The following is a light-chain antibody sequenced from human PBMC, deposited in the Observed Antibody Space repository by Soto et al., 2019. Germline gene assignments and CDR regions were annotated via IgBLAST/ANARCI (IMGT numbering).Light chain of an antibody. CDR1: SSDVGGYNY. Sequence: QSALTQPPSAYGSPGQSVTISCTGTSSDVGGYNYVSWYQQHPGKAPQLVIYGVNKRASGVPDRFSGSKSGNTASLTVSGLQAEDEADYYCSSYAGSNILYVFGTGTKVTV. CDR2: GVN. V-gene: IGLV2-8*01. J-gene: IGLJ1*01. CDR3: SSYAGSNILYV.